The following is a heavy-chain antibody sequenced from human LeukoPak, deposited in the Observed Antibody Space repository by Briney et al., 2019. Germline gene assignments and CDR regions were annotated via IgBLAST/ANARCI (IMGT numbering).Heavy chain of an antibody. Sequence: SETLSLTCTVSGGSVSSYYWSWIRQPAGKGLEWIGRIYTSGSTNYNPSLKSRVTMSVDTSKNQFSLKLSSVTAADTAVYYCARGAYYDSSGLLDYWGQGTLVTVSS. CDR3: ARGAYYDSSGLLDY. V-gene: IGHV4-4*07. D-gene: IGHD3-22*01. CDR2: IYTSGST. J-gene: IGHJ4*02. CDR1: GGSVSSYY.